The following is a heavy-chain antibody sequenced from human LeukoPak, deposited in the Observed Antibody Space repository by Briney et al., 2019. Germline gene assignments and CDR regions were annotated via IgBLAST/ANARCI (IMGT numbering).Heavy chain of an antibody. V-gene: IGHV3-74*01. Sequence: GGSLSLTCAASGFTFSSYWMHWDRQAPGKGLVWVSRINSDGSSTSYADSVKGRFTISRDNAKNTLYLQMNSLRAEDTAVYYCAIAYYSDTRGFDYWGQGTLVTVSS. CDR3: AIAYYSDTRGFDY. CDR1: GFTFSSYW. J-gene: IGHJ4*02. CDR2: INSDGSST. D-gene: IGHD3-22*01.